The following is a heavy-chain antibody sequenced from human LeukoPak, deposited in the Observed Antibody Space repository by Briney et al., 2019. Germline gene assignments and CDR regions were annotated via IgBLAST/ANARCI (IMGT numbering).Heavy chain of an antibody. V-gene: IGHV4-61*02. CDR1: GGSINSAAYS. D-gene: IGHD6-19*01. CDR3: TRGWSAGGAFDI. Sequence: SQTLSLTCTVSGGSINSAAYSWTWIRQPAGKGLEWIGRIYTSGSTNYNPSLGSRVTISMDTSKNQFSLELSSVTAADTAVYYCTRGWSAGGAFDIWGQGTMVSVSS. CDR2: IYTSGST. J-gene: IGHJ3*02.